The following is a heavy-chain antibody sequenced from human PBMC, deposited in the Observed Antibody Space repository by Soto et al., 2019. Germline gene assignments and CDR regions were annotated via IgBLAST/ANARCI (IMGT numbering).Heavy chain of an antibody. V-gene: IGHV4-39*01. Sequence: QVSLQESGPGLVKPSETLSLTCNVSGGSISSSSYYWVWIRQPPGKGLEWIGSIYYTGTTYYNPSLKSRVTMSVDTSKNHFSLKVRSVTAADTAVYYCAKPPPTTRAVDAFDIWGQGTVVTVSA. CDR1: GGSISSSSYY. CDR2: IYYTGTT. CDR3: AKPPPTTRAVDAFDI. D-gene: IGHD4-17*01. J-gene: IGHJ3*02.